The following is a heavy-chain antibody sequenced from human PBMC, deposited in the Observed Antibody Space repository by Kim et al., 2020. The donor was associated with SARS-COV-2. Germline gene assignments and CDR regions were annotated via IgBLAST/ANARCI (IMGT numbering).Heavy chain of an antibody. CDR1: GGSLSGYY. Sequence: SETLSLTCAVRGGSLSGYYWTWIRQPPGKGLEWIGEISRSGATNYNPSLKSRVLISVGTSTTLFSLGLNSVTTADTPTYYCSRGRSDYFGSGSARYFDL. D-gene: IGHD3-10*01. V-gene: IGHV4-34*01. J-gene: IGHJ2*01. CDR2: ISRSGAT. CDR3: SRGRSDYFGSGSARYFDL.